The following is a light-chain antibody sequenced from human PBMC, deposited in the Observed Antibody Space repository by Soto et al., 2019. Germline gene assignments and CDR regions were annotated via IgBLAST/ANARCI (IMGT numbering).Light chain of an antibody. CDR2: WAS. V-gene: IGKV4-1*01. CDR1: QSVLYNSDNKNY. Sequence: DIVMTQSPDSLAVSLGERATINCKSSQSVLYNSDNKNYLSWYQQKPGQPPKLLIYWASTRESGVPDRFSGGGSGKDFTLTISSLQAEDVAVYYCQQYYGTPLTFGQGTKVEIK. J-gene: IGKJ1*01. CDR3: QQYYGTPLT.